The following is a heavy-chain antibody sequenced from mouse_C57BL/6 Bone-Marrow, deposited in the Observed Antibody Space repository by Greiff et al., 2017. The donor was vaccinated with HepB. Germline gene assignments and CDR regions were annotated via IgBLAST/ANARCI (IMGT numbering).Heavy chain of an antibody. D-gene: IGHD2-4*01. CDR1: GFNIKDDY. V-gene: IGHV14-4*01. CDR2: IDPENGDT. CDR3: TRSYYYDYDGY. J-gene: IGHJ2*01. Sequence: EVQGVESGAELVRPGASVKLSCTASGFNIKDDYMHWVKQRPEQGLEWIGWIDPENGDTEYASKFQGKATITADTSSNTAYLQLSSLTSEDTAVYYCTRSYYYDYDGYWGQGTTLTVSS.